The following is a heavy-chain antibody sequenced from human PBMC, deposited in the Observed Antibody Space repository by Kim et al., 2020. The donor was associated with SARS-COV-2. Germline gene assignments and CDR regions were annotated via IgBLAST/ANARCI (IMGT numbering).Heavy chain of an antibody. CDR3: VAGGTYLGV. J-gene: IGHJ4*02. V-gene: IGHV3-7*01. CDR1: GFTFNIYR. D-gene: IGHD3-16*01. CDR2: INQDGSEK. Sequence: VGSLRLSSTVSGFTFNIYRMTWVRQAPGKGLEWVANINQDGSEKFYVDSVKGRFTISRDNARNSLYLQMDSLRAEDTAVYYCVAGGTYLGVWGQGTLVTVSS.